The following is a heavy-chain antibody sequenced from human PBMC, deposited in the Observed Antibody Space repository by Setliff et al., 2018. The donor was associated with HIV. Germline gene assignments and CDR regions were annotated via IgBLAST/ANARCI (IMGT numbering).Heavy chain of an antibody. Sequence: PGGSLRLSCVASGFTLSTYSMNWVRQAPGKGLEWVSSITTDSSYIFDADSVKGRFTISRDNAQNSLYLQMNNLRVEDTAVYYCARDGTRFLAAMDVWGKGTTVTVSS. D-gene: IGHD3-3*01. CDR3: ARDGTRFLAAMDV. V-gene: IGHV3-21*01. CDR2: ITTDSSYI. J-gene: IGHJ6*03. CDR1: GFTLSTYS.